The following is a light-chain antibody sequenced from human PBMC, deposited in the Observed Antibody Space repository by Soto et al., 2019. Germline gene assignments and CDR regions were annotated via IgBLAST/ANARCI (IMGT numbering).Light chain of an antibody. CDR1: QSVSSN. J-gene: IGKJ2*01. CDR3: HQYDDGPYT. CDR2: GAS. Sequence: EILMTQSPATPSLSPGERATLSCRASQSVSSNVAWYQQIPGQTPRLLIYGASTRATGIPVRFSGSGSGTEFTLTISSLQSEDFAVYYCHQYDDGPYTFGQGTKVDIK. V-gene: IGKV3-15*01.